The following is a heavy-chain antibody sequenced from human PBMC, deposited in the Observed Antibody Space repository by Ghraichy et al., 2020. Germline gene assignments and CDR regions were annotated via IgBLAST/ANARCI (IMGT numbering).Heavy chain of an antibody. CDR3: ARTGYSGYVITEFDY. V-gene: IGHV1-2*04. D-gene: IGHD5-12*01. J-gene: IGHJ4*02. CDR1: GYTFTGYY. Sequence: AAVKVSCKASGYTFTGYYMHWVRQAPGQGLEWMGWINPNSGGTNYAQKFQGWVTMTRDTSISTAYMELSRLRSDDTAVYYCARTGYSGYVITEFDYWGQGTLVTVSS. CDR2: INPNSGGT.